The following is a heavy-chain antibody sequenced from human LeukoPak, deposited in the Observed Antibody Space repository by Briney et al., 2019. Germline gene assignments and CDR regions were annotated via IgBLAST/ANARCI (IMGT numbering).Heavy chain of an antibody. CDR1: GYSFTSYW. CDR3: ARRIRYSSGWYYFDY. Sequence: GESLKISCKGSGYSFTSYWIGWVRQMPGKGLEWMGIIYPGDSDTRYSPSFQGQVTISADKSISTAYLQWSGLKASDTAMYYCARRIRYSSGWYYFDYWGQGTLVTVSS. CDR2: IYPGDSDT. D-gene: IGHD6-19*01. J-gene: IGHJ4*02. V-gene: IGHV5-51*01.